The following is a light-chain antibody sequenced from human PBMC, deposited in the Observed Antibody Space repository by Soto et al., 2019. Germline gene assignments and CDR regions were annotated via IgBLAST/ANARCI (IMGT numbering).Light chain of an antibody. CDR1: EDITSS. Sequence: DIQLAQSPSSLSASVGDRVTITCRASEDITSSLAWYQQKPGEAPKLLIYNASTLQSGVTSRFSGRGSGTDFTLTITSLQPEDFSTYYCQQYYSSPYTFGQGTKLEIK. V-gene: IGKV1-27*01. CDR3: QQYYSSPYT. CDR2: NAS. J-gene: IGKJ2*01.